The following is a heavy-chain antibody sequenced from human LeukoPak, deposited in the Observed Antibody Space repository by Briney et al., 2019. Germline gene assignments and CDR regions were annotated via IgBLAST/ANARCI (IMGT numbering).Heavy chain of an antibody. V-gene: IGHV3-66*01. CDR3: ARAGGRYGDYGGVFDY. CDR1: GFTVSSNY. Sequence: GGSLRLSCAASGFTVSSNYMSWVRQAPGKGLEWVSVIYSGGSTYYADSVKGRFTISRDNSKNTLYLQMNSLRAEDTAVYYCARAGGRYGDYGGVFDYWGQGTLVTVSS. CDR2: IYSGGST. J-gene: IGHJ4*02. D-gene: IGHD4-17*01.